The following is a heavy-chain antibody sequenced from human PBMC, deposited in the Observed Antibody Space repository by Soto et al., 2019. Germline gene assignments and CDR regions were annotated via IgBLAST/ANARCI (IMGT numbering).Heavy chain of an antibody. D-gene: IGHD6-6*01. J-gene: IGHJ4*02. CDR3: ARVWGSSSPIFDY. Sequence: QLQLQESGSGLVKPSQTLSLTCAVSGGSISSGGYSWSWIRQPPGKGLEWIGYIYHSGSTYYNPALKSRVTNTGDRSNNQFSLKLSSVTAADTAVYYCARVWGSSSPIFDYWGQGTLVTVSS. V-gene: IGHV4-30-2*01. CDR2: IYHSGST. CDR1: GGSISSGGYS.